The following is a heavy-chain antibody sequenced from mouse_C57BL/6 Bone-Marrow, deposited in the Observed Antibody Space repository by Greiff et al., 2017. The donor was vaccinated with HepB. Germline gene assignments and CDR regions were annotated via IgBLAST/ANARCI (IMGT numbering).Heavy chain of an antibody. J-gene: IGHJ4*01. CDR1: GFSLTSYG. V-gene: IGHV2-2*01. CDR2: IWSGGST. Sequence: VMLVESGPGLVQPSQSLSITCTVSGFSLTSYGVHWVRQSPGKGLEWLGVIWSGGSTDYNAAFISRLSISKDNSKSQVFFKMNSLQADDTAIYYCARNPHYYGSSLYYAMDYWGQGTSVTVSS. CDR3: ARNPHYYGSSLYYAMDY. D-gene: IGHD1-1*01.